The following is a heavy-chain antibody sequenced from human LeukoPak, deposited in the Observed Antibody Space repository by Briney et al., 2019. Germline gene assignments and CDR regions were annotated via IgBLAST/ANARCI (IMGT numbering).Heavy chain of an antibody. CDR2: INPNSGGT. D-gene: IGHD1-20*01. V-gene: IGHV1-2*02. CDR3: AREWQGITGTTYGGYYYYMDV. CDR1: GYTFTGYY. J-gene: IGHJ6*03. Sequence: ASVKVSCKASGYTFTGYYMHWVRQAPGQGLEWMGWINPNSGGTNYAQKFQGRVTMTRDTSISTAYMELSRLRSDDTAVYYCAREWQGITGTTYGGYYYYMDVWGKGTTVTVSS.